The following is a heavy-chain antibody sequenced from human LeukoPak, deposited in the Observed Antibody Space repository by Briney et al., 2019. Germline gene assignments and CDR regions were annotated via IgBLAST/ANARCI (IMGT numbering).Heavy chain of an antibody. D-gene: IGHD2-15*01. Sequence: PSETLSLTCTVSGGSISSYYWSWIRQPAGKGLEWIGRIYTSGSTNYNPSLKSRVTMSVDTSKNQFSLKLSSVTAADTAVYYCARGARYCSGGSCYYYMDVWGKGTTVTVSS. J-gene: IGHJ6*03. V-gene: IGHV4-4*07. CDR2: IYTSGST. CDR1: GGSISSYY. CDR3: ARGARYCSGGSCYYYMDV.